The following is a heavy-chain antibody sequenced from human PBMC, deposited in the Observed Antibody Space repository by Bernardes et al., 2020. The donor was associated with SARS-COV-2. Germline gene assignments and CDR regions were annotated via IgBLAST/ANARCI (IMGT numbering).Heavy chain of an antibody. V-gene: IGHV3-30*03. D-gene: IGHD3-3*01. CDR1: GFTFSSYG. CDR2: ISYDGSNK. Sequence: GGSLRLSCAASGFTFSSYGMHWVRQAPGKGLEWVAVISYDGSNKYYADSVKGRFTISRDNSKNTLYLQMNSLRAGDPAVYYCLGVVIRYFDYWGQGTLVTVSS. CDR3: LGVVIRYFDY. J-gene: IGHJ4*02.